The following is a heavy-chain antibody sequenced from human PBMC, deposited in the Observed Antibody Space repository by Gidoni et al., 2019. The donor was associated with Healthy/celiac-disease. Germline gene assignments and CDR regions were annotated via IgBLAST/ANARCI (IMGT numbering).Heavy chain of an antibody. D-gene: IGHD2-15*01. CDR2: ISAYNGNT. V-gene: IGHV1-18*01. Sequence: QVQLVQSGAEVKKPGASVKVSCKASGYTFTSYGISWVRQAPGQGLEWMGWISAYNGNTNYAQKPQGRVTMTTDTSTSTAYMELRSLRSDDTAVYYCARVGYCSGGSCYSVSFYYGMDVWGQGTTVTVPS. CDR3: ARVGYCSGGSCYSVSFYYGMDV. J-gene: IGHJ6*02. CDR1: GYTFTSYG.